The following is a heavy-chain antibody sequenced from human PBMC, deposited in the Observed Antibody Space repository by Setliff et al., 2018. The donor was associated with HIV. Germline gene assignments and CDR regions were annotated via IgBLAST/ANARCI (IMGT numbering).Heavy chain of an antibody. Sequence: SETLSLTCTVSGASISSYYWTWIRQPPGKGLEWIGYIYYSGITNYNPSLKSRVTISVDTSKNQFSLKVNSMTAADTAVYYCARGLPSYYYETSGSLGWFDPWGQGTLVTVSS. CDR3: ARGLPSYYYETSGSLGWFDP. J-gene: IGHJ5*02. D-gene: IGHD3-22*01. CDR2: IYYSGIT. V-gene: IGHV4-59*08. CDR1: GASISSYY.